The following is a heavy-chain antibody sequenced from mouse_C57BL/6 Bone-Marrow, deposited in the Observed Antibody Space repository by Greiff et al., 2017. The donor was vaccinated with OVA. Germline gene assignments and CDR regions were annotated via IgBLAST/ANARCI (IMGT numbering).Heavy chain of an antibody. CDR3: ARLAEVYYYAMDY. CDR1: GYTFTSYW. CDR2: IDPSDSYT. J-gene: IGHJ4*01. Sequence: QVQLQQPGAELVKPGASVKLSCKASGYTFTSYWMQWVKQRPGQGLEWIGEIDPSDSYTNYNQKFKGKATLTVDTSSSTAYMQLSSLTSEDSAVYYCARLAEVYYYAMDYWGQGTSVTVSS. V-gene: IGHV1-50*01.